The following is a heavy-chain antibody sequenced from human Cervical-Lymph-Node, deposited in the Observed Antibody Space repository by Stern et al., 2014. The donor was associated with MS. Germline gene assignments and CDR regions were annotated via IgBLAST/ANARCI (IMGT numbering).Heavy chain of an antibody. CDR1: GGSISSGGSS. V-gene: IGHV4-30-2*01. Sequence: QLQLQESGPGQAKPSQTLSLTCAVSGGSISSGGSSWNWIRQPPGKGLEGIGFIFHSGSTYYNPSPQGRAFITVDTSKYQVALNLRSVTAADTAVYYCARGGVIYTQDRNGFDVWGQGTMVTVSS. CDR3: ARGGVIYTQDRNGFDV. D-gene: IGHD2-21*01. CDR2: IFHSGST. J-gene: IGHJ3*01.